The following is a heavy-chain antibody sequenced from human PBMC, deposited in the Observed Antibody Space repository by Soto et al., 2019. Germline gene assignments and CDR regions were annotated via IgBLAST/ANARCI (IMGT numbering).Heavy chain of an antibody. CDR3: ARDRSGYYWFDA. J-gene: IGHJ5*02. V-gene: IGHV4-38-2*02. CDR1: GDSISSGYF. CDR2: IYHSGTT. D-gene: IGHD3-3*01. Sequence: PSETLSLTCAVSGDSISSGYFWGWIRQPPGKGLEWIGSIYHSGTTYYNPSLKSRVTISVDTSKNQISLKVTSVTAADTAVYYCARDRSGYYWFDAWGQGTLVTVS.